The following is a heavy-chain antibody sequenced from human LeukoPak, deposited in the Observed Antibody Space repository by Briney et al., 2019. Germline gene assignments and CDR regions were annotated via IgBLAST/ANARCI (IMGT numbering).Heavy chain of an antibody. CDR3: ARGCSGGSCYQNPYYYYYMDV. CDR2: ISSNGGST. CDR1: GFTFSSYA. J-gene: IGHJ6*03. D-gene: IGHD2-15*01. V-gene: IGHV3-64*01. Sequence: GGSLRLSCAASGFTFSSYAMHWVRQAPGKGLEYVPAISSNGGSTYYANSVKGRFTISRDNSKNTLYLQMGSLRAEDMAVYYCARGCSGGSCYQNPYYYYYMDVWGKGTTVTISS.